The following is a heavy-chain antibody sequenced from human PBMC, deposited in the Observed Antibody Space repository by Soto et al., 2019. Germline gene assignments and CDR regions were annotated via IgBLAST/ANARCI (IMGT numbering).Heavy chain of an antibody. CDR3: ARIPRVGVVIPDNLFEP. CDR1: GGTFSSYA. J-gene: IGHJ5*02. V-gene: IGHV1-69*13. D-gene: IGHD3-3*01. CDR2: IIPIFGTA. Sequence: GASVKVSCKASGGTFSSYAISWVRQAPGQGLEWMGGIIPIFGTANYAQKFQGRVTITADESTSTAYMELSSLRSEDTAVYYCARIPRVGVVIPDNLFEPWAKGTLVTVSS.